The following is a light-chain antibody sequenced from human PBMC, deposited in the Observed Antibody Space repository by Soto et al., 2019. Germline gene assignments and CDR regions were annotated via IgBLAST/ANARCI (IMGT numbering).Light chain of an antibody. Sequence: DIQMTQSPSTLSASVGDRVTITCRASQTISNWLAWYQQKPGKAPKLLIYKASGLESGVPSRFSGSGSGTEFTLTISSLQPDDFANYYCQQYNSFPWTFGQGTTVEVK. J-gene: IGKJ1*01. CDR2: KAS. CDR1: QTISNW. V-gene: IGKV1-5*03. CDR3: QQYNSFPWT.